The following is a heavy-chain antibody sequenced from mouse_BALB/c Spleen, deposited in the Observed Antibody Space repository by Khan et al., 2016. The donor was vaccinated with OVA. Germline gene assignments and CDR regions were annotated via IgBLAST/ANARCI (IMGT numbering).Heavy chain of an antibody. J-gene: IGHJ2*01. CDR2: ISYSGNT. V-gene: IGHV3-2*02. CDR1: GYSITSDYA. Sequence: EVQLVESGPGLVKPSQSLSLTCTVTGYSITSDYAWNWIRQFPGNKLEWMGYISYSGNTNYNPSLKSQISITRDTSTNQFFLKLNSVTTEDTATYYCARVYGGDFDYWGQGTTLTVSA. D-gene: IGHD1-1*02. CDR3: ARVYGGDFDY.